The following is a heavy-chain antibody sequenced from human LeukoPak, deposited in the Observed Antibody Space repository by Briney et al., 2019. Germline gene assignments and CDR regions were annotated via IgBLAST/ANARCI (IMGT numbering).Heavy chain of an antibody. CDR1: GLTFSSDG. Sequence: GGSLRLSCAASGLTFSSDGMSWVRQAPGKGLEWVSVISGSGRNTYYADSVKGRFTISRDNSKNTLYLQMNSLGSEDTAVYYCAKSIEGVVRGSYYYYSYMDDWAKGTTVTVSS. V-gene: IGHV3-23*01. CDR3: AKSIEGVVRGSYYYYSYMDD. D-gene: IGHD3-3*01. J-gene: IGHJ6*03. CDR2: ISGSGRNT.